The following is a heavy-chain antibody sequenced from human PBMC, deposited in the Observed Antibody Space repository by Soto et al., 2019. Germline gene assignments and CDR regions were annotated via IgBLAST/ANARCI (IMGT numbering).Heavy chain of an antibody. CDR3: ARVPGGGCSGGSCYYYYGMDV. V-gene: IGHV4-34*01. CDR2: INHSGST. CDR1: GGSFSGYY. D-gene: IGHD2-15*01. Sequence: SETLSLTCAVYGGSFSGYYWSWIRQPPGKGLEWIGEINHSGSTNYNPSLKSRVTISVDTSKNQFSLKLSSVTAADTAVYYCARVPGGGCSGGSCYYYYGMDVWGQGTTVTVSS. J-gene: IGHJ6*02.